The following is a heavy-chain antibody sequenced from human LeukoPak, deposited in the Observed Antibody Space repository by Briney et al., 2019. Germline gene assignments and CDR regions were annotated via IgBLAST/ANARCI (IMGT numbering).Heavy chain of an antibody. V-gene: IGHV4-39*07. D-gene: IGHD6-13*01. CDR2: GFYSGST. CDR3: ARGLIAAAGTGVDY. Sequence: SEPLSLTCTVSGGSVSSSSYHWGWIRQPPGKGLEWIGSGFYSGSTYYNPSLKSRVTMSVDTSKNQFSLKLSSVTAADTAVYYCARGLIAAAGTGVDYWGQGTLVTVSS. J-gene: IGHJ4*02. CDR1: GGSVSSSSYH.